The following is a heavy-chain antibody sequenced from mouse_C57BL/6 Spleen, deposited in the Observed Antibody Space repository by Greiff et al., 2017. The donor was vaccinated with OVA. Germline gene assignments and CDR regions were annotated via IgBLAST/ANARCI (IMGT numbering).Heavy chain of an antibody. D-gene: IGHD1-1*01. Sequence: QVQLKESGAELARPGASVKLSCKASGYTFTSYGISWVKQRTGQGLEWIGEIYPRSGNTYYNEKFKGKATLTADKSSSTAYMELRSLTSEDSAVYFCARGSSITTGWFAYWGQGTLVTVSA. CDR1: GYTFTSYG. V-gene: IGHV1-81*01. CDR3: ARGSSITTGWFAY. J-gene: IGHJ3*01. CDR2: IYPRSGNT.